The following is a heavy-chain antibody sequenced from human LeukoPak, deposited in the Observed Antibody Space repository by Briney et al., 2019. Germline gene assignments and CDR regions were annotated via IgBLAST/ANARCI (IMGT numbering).Heavy chain of an antibody. D-gene: IGHD6-6*01. J-gene: IGHJ4*02. CDR3: AGSSSSGRPFYY. CDR2: IYYSGST. CDR1: GGSISSYY. V-gene: IGHV4-59*01. Sequence: SETLSLTCTVSGGSISSYYWSWIRQPPGKGLEWIGYIYYSGSTNYNPSLKSRVTISVDTSKNQFSLKLSSVTAADTAVYYCAGSSSSGRPFYYWGQGTLVTGSS.